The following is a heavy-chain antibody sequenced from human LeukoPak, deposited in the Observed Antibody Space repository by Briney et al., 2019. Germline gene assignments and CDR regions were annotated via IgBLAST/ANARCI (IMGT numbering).Heavy chain of an antibody. CDR2: ISVSGNT. D-gene: IGHD1-1*01. J-gene: IGHJ4*02. CDR1: GFTLSSYA. V-gene: IGHV3-23*01. CDR3: ARDHLSRAATGISLVD. Sequence: GGSLRLSCAASGFTLSSYAMSWVRQGPGKGLEWVSAISVSGNTYHADSVKGRFTISRDSSKSTLNLQMNSLRAEDTAVYYCARDHLSRAATGISLVDWGQGTLVTVSS.